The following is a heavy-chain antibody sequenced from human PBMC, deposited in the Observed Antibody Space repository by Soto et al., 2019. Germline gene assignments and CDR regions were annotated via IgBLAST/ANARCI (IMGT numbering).Heavy chain of an antibody. CDR2: IYWDDDK. V-gene: IGHV2-5*02. CDR1: GLSISTSGVG. D-gene: IGHD2-2*01. J-gene: IGHJ5*02. Sequence: SGLTLVHNTQALTLTCNLSGLSISTSGVGVGWIHQPPGKALEWLALIYWDDDKRYSPSLKSRLTITKDTSKNQVVLTMTNMDPVDTATYYCAHRRGQYQLLFTRCLGDCTEPTVYNWFDPWGQGTLVTVSS. CDR3: AHRRGQYQLLFTRCLGDCTEPTVYNWFDP.